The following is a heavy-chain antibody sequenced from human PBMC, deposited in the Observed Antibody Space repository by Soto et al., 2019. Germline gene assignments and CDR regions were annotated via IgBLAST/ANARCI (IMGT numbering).Heavy chain of an antibody. Sequence: ASVKVSCKASGYTFTSYAMHWVRQAPGQRLEWMGWINAGNGNTKYSQKFQGRVTITRDTSASTAYMELSSLRSEDTAVYYCARGGRGTRYCSGASCYGAGMDVWGQGTTVTVSS. D-gene: IGHD2-15*01. CDR1: GYTFTSYA. V-gene: IGHV1-3*01. J-gene: IGHJ6*02. CDR3: ARGGRGTRYCSGASCYGAGMDV. CDR2: INAGNGNT.